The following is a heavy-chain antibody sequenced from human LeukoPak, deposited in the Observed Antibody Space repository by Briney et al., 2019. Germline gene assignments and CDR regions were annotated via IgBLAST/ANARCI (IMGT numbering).Heavy chain of an antibody. J-gene: IGHJ4*02. CDR3: ARSGSGYDY. CDR2: ISGSGGST. D-gene: IGHD3-10*01. V-gene: IGHV3-23*01. Sequence: GGSLRLSCAASGFTFSSYAMSWVRQAPGEGLEWVSAISGSGGSTYYADSVKGRFTISRDNSKNTLYLQMNSLRVEDTALYYCARSGSGYDYWGQGALVTVSS. CDR1: GFTFSSYA.